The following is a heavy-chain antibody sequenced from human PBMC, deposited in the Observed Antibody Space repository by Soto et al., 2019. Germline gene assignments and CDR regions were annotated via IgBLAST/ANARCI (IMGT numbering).Heavy chain of an antibody. CDR1: GFTFSNYA. D-gene: IGHD5-12*01. Sequence: PGGSLRLSCAASGFTFSNYAMSWVRQAPGKGLQWVADISGSGERIFYADSVKGRFTISRDNSKNSLYLQMNSLRAEDTAMFYCAKVKNERVSTTNFCAWGQGTLVTVSS. V-gene: IGHV3-23*01. CDR2: ISGSGERI. CDR3: AKVKNERVSTTNFCA. J-gene: IGHJ5*02.